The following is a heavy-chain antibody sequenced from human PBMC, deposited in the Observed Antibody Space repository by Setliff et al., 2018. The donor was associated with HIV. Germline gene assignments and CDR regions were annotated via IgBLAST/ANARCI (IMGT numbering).Heavy chain of an antibody. CDR1: GFTLSSNY. D-gene: IGHD3-16*01. J-gene: IGHJ5*02. CDR3: AKGVKWLDP. Sequence: GGSLRLSCAASGFTLSSNYMTWVRQAPGKGLEWVSVIYSDGRTYYADPVKGLFTISRDDSKNMVHLEMNGLRPEDTAVYYRAKGVKWLDPWGQGALVTVSS. V-gene: IGHV3-53*01. CDR2: IYSDGRT.